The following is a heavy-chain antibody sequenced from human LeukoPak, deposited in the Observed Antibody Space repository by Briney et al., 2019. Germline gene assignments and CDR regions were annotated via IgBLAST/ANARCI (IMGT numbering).Heavy chain of an antibody. CDR3: AHSIGYCTNGVCYTGLDY. CDR2: LVWDDDK. D-gene: IGHD2-8*01. Sequence: GPPLVKPTQTPPLTRPFSGFSLTPSGMFVAWIPHPPRKAPGGLARLVWDDDKYYSTSLKTRLTISKDTSKNQVVLTMTNMDPVDTATYYCAHSIGYCTNGVCYTGLDYWGQGTLVTVSS. V-gene: IGHV2-70*12. CDR1: GFSLTPSGMF. J-gene: IGHJ4*02.